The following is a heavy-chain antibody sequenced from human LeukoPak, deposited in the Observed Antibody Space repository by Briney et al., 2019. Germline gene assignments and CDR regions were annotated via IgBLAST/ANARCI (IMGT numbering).Heavy chain of an antibody. CDR1: GGTFSSYA. Sequence: ASVKVSCKASGGTFSSYAISWVRQAPGQGLEWMGEIIPIFGTANYAQKFQGRVTITADESTSTAYMELSRLRSDDTAVYYCASPKDGVRPYYYYGMDVWGQGTTVTVSS. CDR2: IIPIFGTA. J-gene: IGHJ6*02. CDR3: ASPKDGVRPYYYYGMDV. V-gene: IGHV1-69*13. D-gene: IGHD4-17*01.